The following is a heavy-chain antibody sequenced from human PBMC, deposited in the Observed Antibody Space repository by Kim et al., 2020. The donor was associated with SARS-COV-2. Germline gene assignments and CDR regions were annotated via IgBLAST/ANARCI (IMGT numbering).Heavy chain of an antibody. Sequence: SETLSLTCTVSGGSISSSSYYWGWIRQPPGKGLEWIGSIYYSGSTYYNPSLKSRVTISVDTSKNQFSLKLSSVTAADTAVYYCAREGYYYGSGRDLDPWGQGTLVTVSS. CDR1: GGSISSSSYY. CDR2: IYYSGST. J-gene: IGHJ5*02. D-gene: IGHD3-10*01. V-gene: IGHV4-39*07. CDR3: AREGYYYGSGRDLDP.